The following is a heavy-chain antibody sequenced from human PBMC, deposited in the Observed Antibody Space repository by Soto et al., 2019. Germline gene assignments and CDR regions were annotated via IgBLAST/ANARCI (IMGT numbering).Heavy chain of an antibody. CDR3: ARFRGSYGMDV. J-gene: IGHJ6*02. V-gene: IGHV1-69*02. CDR2: IIPILGIA. Sequence: QVQLVQSGAEVKKPGSSVKVSCKGSGGTFSSYTISWVRQAPGQWLEWMGRIIPILGIANHAQKFQGRVTITADKSTSTAYMELSSLSSEDTAVYYCARFRGSYGMDVWGQGTTVTVSS. D-gene: IGHD3-10*01. CDR1: GGTFSSYT.